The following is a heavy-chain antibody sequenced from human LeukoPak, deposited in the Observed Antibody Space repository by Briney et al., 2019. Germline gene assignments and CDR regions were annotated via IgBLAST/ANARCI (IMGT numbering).Heavy chain of an antibody. CDR1: GFTVSSNY. CDR2: IYSGGST. Sequence: GGSLRLSCAGSGFTVSSNYMSWVRQAPGKGLEWVSVIYSGGSTYYADSVKGRFTISRDNPKNTLYLQMNSLRAEDTAVYYCAKAFNWKNYYYMDVWGKGTTVTVSS. CDR3: AKAFNWKNYYYMDV. J-gene: IGHJ6*03. D-gene: IGHD1-1*01. V-gene: IGHV3-53*01.